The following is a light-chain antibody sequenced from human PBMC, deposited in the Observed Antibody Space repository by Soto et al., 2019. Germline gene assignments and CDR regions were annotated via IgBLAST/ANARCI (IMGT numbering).Light chain of an antibody. CDR3: MQPTQLPLT. V-gene: IGKV2-40*01. J-gene: IGKJ4*01. Sequence: LCVCVITEQKASISCRSSQIRLDSDDGNTYLDWYLHKPGQSPQLLIYTLSYRASGVPDRFSCSGSGSDFTLKCSSGVPEDVRVYYFMQPTQLPLTFPGGTKVDIK. CDR1: QIRLDSDDGNTY. CDR2: TLS.